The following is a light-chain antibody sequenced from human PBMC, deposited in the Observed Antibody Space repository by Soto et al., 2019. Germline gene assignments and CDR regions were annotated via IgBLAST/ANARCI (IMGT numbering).Light chain of an antibody. V-gene: IGKV1-27*01. J-gene: IGKJ1*01. CDR1: QGISNY. Sequence: DIQMTQSPSSLSASVGERVTITCRASQGISNYLAWYQQKPGKVPKLLIYAASTLESGVPSRFSGSGSGTDFTLTISSLQPEDVATYYWQKYNNAPRTFGQGTKVEIK. CDR3: QKYNNAPRT. CDR2: AAS.